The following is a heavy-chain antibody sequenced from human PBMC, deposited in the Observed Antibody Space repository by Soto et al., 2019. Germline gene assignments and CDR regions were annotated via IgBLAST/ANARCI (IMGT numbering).Heavy chain of an antibody. D-gene: IGHD2-15*01. Sequence: QVQLVQSGAEVKKPGASVKISCKASGDTFTSYYMHWVRQAPGQGLEWMGIINPSGDTSYAQKFQGRVTMTRSTSTNTVYMELSSLRSEDTAVYYCATVYCSGGGCYGIDYWGHGTLVTVSS. CDR2: INPSGDT. J-gene: IGHJ4*01. CDR3: ATVYCSGGGCYGIDY. CDR1: GDTFTSYY. V-gene: IGHV1-46*01.